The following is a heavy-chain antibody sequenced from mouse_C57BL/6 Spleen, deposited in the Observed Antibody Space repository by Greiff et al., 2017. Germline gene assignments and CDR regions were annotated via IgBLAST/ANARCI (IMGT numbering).Heavy chain of an antibody. Sequence: VQLQQSGAELVKPGASVKLSCTASGFNIQDYYMHWVKQRTEQGLEWIGRIDPEDGETTYAPKFPGKANITADTSSNTAYLQLSSLPSEDTAVYYWARTAQGPVDYWGQGTTLTVSS. CDR3: ARTAQGPVDY. V-gene: IGHV14-2*01. CDR1: GFNIQDYY. CDR2: IDPEDGET. D-gene: IGHD3-2*02. J-gene: IGHJ2*01.